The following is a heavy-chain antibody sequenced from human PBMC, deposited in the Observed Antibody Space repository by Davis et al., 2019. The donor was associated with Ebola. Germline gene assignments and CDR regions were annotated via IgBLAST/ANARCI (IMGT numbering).Heavy chain of an antibody. CDR1: GDSVSSNSGA. CDR3: TRGWGRSGFGI. D-gene: IGHD3-3*01. V-gene: IGHV6-1*01. J-gene: IGHJ3*02. Sequence: HSQTLSLTCAISGDSVSSNSGAWNWLRQSPSRGLEWLGRTYYRSKWYNDYAVPVKSRLTINPDTSKNQFSLQLNSVTPEDTAAYYCTRGWGRSGFGIWGHGTMVTVSS. CDR2: TYYRSKWYN.